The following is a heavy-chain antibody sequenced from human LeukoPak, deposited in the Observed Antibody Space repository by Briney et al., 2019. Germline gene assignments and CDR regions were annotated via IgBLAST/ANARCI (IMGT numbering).Heavy chain of an antibody. J-gene: IGHJ3*02. D-gene: IGHD5-24*01. CDR1: GFTFSTYG. CDR3: ASQVTRWLQSADACDI. Sequence: GGSLRLSCAASGFTFSTYGMHWVRQAPGKGLEWVAVISYDGSNKYYADSVKGRFTISRDNSKNALYLQMNSLRAEDTAVYYCASQVTRWLQSADACDIWGQGTMVTVSS. CDR2: ISYDGSNK. V-gene: IGHV3-30*03.